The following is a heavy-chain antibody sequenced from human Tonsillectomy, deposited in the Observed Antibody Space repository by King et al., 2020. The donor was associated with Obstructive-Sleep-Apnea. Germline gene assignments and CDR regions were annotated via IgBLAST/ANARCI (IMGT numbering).Heavy chain of an antibody. CDR1: GGSISSYY. CDR2: IYYSGST. J-gene: IGHJ4*02. Sequence: VQLQESGPGLVKPSETLSLTCTVSGGSISSYYWSWIRQPPGKGLEWIGYIYYSGSTNYNPSLKSRVTISVDTSKNQFSLKLSSVTAADTALYYCARLDGLYYFDYWGQGTLVTVSS. V-gene: IGHV4-59*08. CDR3: ARLDGLYYFDY. D-gene: IGHD2/OR15-2a*01.